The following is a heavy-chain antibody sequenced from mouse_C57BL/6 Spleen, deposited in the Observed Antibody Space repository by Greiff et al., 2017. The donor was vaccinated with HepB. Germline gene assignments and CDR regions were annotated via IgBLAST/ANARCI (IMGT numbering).Heavy chain of an antibody. Sequence: VQLQQSGAELVKPGASVKMSCKASGYTFTSYWITWVKQRPGQGLEWIGDIYPGSGSTNYNEKFKSKATLTVDTSSSTAYMQLSSLTSEDSAVYYCARAGSNYYYAMDYWGQGTSVTVSS. J-gene: IGHJ4*01. CDR2: IYPGSGST. CDR1: GYTFTSYW. CDR3: ARAGSNYYYAMDY. D-gene: IGHD1-1*01. V-gene: IGHV1-55*01.